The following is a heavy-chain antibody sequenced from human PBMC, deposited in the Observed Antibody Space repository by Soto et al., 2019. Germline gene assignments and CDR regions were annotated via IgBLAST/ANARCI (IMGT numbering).Heavy chain of an antibody. V-gene: IGHV3-74*01. CDR3: ASSLLTPFDY. J-gene: IGHJ4*02. CDR1: GFTFSTYW. Sequence: GSLRLSCAASGFTFSTYWMHWVRQVPGKGLVWVSRINSDGGSTTCADSVKGRFTISRDNAKSTLYLQLNSLRVEDTAVYYCASSLLTPFDYWGQGTLVTVSS. D-gene: IGHD7-27*01. CDR2: INSDGGST.